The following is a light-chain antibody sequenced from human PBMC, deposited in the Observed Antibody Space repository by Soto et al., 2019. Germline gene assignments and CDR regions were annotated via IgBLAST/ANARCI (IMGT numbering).Light chain of an antibody. Sequence: DIHMTQSPATLSASVGDRFTITCRASQSISPWLAWYQQKPGKAPKLLIYWASSLESGVPSRFSGSGSGTEFTLTISSLQPDDFATYYCQHYTTYSGTFGPGTKVDIK. CDR2: WAS. V-gene: IGKV1-5*03. CDR3: QHYTTYSGT. J-gene: IGKJ3*01. CDR1: QSISPW.